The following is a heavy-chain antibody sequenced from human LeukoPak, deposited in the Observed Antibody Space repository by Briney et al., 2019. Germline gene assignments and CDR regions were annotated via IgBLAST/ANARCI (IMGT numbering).Heavy chain of an antibody. V-gene: IGHV3-48*01. CDR2: ISSSSSTI. D-gene: IGHD5-12*01. Sequence: QPGGSLRLSCAASGFTVSSNYMSWVRQAPGKGLEWVSYISSSSSTIYYADSVKGRFTISRDNAKNSLYLQMNSLRAEDTAVYYCARVVATINYYYYYYMDVWGKGTTVTVSS. CDR1: GFTVSSNY. J-gene: IGHJ6*03. CDR3: ARVVATINYYYYYYMDV.